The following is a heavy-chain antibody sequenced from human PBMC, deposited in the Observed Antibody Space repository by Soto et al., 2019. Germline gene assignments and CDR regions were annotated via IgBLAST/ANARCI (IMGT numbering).Heavy chain of an antibody. CDR3: AVGSREPYNWNYYSYGLDV. Sequence: QVHLVQSGAEVKKSGSSVTVSCRTSGGTFSNYAISWVRQAPGQGFEWLGGIIPIFRTPNKVQEFQGRVTITADTSTNTDYMELSSLRSEDTAVYFCAVGSREPYNWNYYSYGLDVWGQGTTVTVS. D-gene: IGHD1-20*01. V-gene: IGHV1-69*06. J-gene: IGHJ6*02. CDR1: GGTFSNYA. CDR2: IIPIFRTP.